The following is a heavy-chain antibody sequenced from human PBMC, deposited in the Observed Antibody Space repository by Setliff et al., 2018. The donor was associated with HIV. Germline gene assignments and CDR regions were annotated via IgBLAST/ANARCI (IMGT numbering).Heavy chain of an antibody. CDR1: GGSITPHY. CDR2: INHSGDA. CDR3: ARGANFWSGYDS. Sequence: SETLSLTCTVSGGSITPHYWSWIRQPPGKGLEWIGDINHSGDANYNPSLKSRVTMSVNKSKNQFSLRLTSVTAADTAVYYCARGANFWSGYDSWGQGALVTVSS. D-gene: IGHD3-3*01. J-gene: IGHJ4*02. V-gene: IGHV4-34*01.